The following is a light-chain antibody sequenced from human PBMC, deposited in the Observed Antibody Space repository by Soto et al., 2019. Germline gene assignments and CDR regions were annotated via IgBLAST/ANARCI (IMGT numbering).Light chain of an antibody. J-gene: IGLJ7*01. CDR3: SSSTTTTSLVV. CDR1: RSDIGDYNY. CDR2: DVS. V-gene: IGLV2-14*01. Sequence: QSALTQPASVSGSPGQSITITCTETRSDIGDYNYVSWYQQYPGKVPKLVIYDVSHRPSGVSNRFSGSKSGNTASLTISGLQAEDEADYYCSSSTTTTSLVVFGGGTQLTVL.